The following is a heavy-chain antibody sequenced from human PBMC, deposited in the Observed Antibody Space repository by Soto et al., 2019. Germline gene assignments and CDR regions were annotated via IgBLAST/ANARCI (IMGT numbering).Heavy chain of an antibody. J-gene: IGHJ4*02. Sequence: GASVKVSCKASGYTFTSYDINWVRQATGQGLEWMGWMNPNSGNTGYAQKFQGRVTMTRNTSISTAYMELSSLRSEDTAVYYCARVRGWTAPLDYWGQGTLVTVSS. CDR3: ARVRGWTAPLDY. V-gene: IGHV1-8*01. CDR2: MNPNSGNT. D-gene: IGHD2-21*02. CDR1: GYTFTSYD.